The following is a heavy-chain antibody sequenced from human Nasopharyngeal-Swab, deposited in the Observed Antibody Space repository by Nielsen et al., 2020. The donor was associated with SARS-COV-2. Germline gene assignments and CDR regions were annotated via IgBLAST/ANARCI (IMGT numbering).Heavy chain of an antibody. CDR1: GYTFTGYY. CDR3: ARGNGYSGSYYWFDP. D-gene: IGHD1-26*01. CDR2: INPNSGGT. J-gene: IGHJ5*02. Sequence: ASVKVSCKASGYTFTGYYIHWVRQAPGQGLEWMGRINPNSGGTNYAQKFQGRVTITRDTSITTAYMELSSLRSEDTAVYYCARGNGYSGSYYWFDPWGQGTLVTVSS. V-gene: IGHV1-2*06.